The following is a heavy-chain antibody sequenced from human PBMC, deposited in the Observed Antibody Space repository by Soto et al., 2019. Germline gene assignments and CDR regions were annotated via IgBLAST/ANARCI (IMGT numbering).Heavy chain of an antibody. D-gene: IGHD6-13*01. Sequence: PSETLSLTCTVSGDSISSYYWSWIRQPPGKGLEWIGYIYYSGSTNYNPSLESRVTISVDTSKNQFSLKLSSVTAADTAVYYCARVMHTSSWYFDYWGQGTLVTVSS. CDR2: IYYSGST. CDR1: GDSISSYY. CDR3: ARVMHTSSWYFDY. V-gene: IGHV4-59*08. J-gene: IGHJ4*02.